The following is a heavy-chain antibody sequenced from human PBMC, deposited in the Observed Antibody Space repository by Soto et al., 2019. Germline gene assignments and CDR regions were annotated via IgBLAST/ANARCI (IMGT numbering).Heavy chain of an antibody. CDR1: GFTVSTYG. V-gene: IGHV3-33*01. J-gene: IGHJ4*02. CDR2: IWYDGSNK. CDR3: ARAVGPYDY. Sequence: QVQLVESGGGVVQPGGSLTLSCAASGFTVSTYGLHWVRQAPGKGLEWVAVIWYDGSNKYYSDSVKGRFTISRDNSKNTLYLQMKSLRAEDTAVYYCARAVGPYDYWGQGTLVTVSS.